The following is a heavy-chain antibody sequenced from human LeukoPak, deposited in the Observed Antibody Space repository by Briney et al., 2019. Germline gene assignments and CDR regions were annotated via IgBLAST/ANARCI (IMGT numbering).Heavy chain of an antibody. CDR2: IYYSGNT. CDR1: GGSVSSGSYY. D-gene: IGHD6-6*01. J-gene: IGHJ5*02. V-gene: IGHV4-61*01. Sequence: SETLSLTCTVSGGSVSSGSYYWNWIRQPPGKGLEWIGYIYYSGNTDYNPSLKSRLTISVDTSENQLSLKLASVTAADTAVYYCARGGRIAPRNWFDPWGQGTLVTVSP. CDR3: ARGGRIAPRNWFDP.